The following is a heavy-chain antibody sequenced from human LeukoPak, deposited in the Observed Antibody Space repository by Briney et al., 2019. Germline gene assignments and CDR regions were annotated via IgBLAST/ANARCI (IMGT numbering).Heavy chain of an antibody. V-gene: IGHV3-23*01. D-gene: IGHD6-25*01. Sequence: GGSLRLSCAASGFTFSTYGVYWVRQAPGKGLEWVSSNSGGSSYYADSVKGRFTISRDNSKNTLYLQMNSLRPEDTAFYYCVKGGGYVPISEYFFDHWGRGTLVTVSS. CDR3: VKGGGYVPISEYFFDH. J-gene: IGHJ4*02. CDR1: GFTFSTYG. CDR2: NSGGSS.